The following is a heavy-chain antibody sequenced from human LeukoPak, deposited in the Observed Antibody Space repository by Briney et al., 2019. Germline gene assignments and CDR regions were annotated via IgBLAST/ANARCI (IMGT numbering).Heavy chain of an antibody. J-gene: IGHJ4*02. CDR3: ARYGSPYYYDSSGYYPFDY. CDR1: GYTFTGYY. V-gene: IGHV1-2*02. CDR2: ISPNSGGT. Sequence: GASVKVSCKASGYTFTGYYMHWVRQAPGQGLEWMGWISPNSGGTNYAQKFQGRVTMTRDTSISTAYMELSRLRSDDTAVYYCARYGSPYYYDSSGYYPFDYWGQGTLVTVSS. D-gene: IGHD3-22*01.